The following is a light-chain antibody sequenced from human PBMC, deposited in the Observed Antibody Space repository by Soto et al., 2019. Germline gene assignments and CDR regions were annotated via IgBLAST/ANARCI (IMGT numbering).Light chain of an antibody. CDR3: QQASSFPHT. CDR2: AAS. CDR1: QDISKW. V-gene: IGKV1-12*01. Sequence: DIQMTQSPSSVSAPVGDRVTISCRASQDISKWLAWYQQKPGKAPKLLISAASTLQSGVPSRFSGSGSGTEFTLTIQSLQPDDIATYYCQQASSFPHTFGPGTKLEIK. J-gene: IGKJ2*01.